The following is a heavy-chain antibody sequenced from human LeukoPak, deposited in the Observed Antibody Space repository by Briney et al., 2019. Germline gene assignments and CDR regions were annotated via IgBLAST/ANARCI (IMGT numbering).Heavy chain of an antibody. CDR3: ARGYCTGGVCPDGFDI. Sequence: SETLSLTCTVSGGSLSSGIYYWSWIRQPPGKGLEWIGYIYYSGSTNYNPSLKSRVTMSVETSKNQFSLKVTSVNAADTAVYYCARGYCTGGVCPDGFDIWGQGTVVTVSS. CDR2: IYYSGST. J-gene: IGHJ3*02. CDR1: GGSLSSGIYY. V-gene: IGHV4-61*01. D-gene: IGHD2-8*02.